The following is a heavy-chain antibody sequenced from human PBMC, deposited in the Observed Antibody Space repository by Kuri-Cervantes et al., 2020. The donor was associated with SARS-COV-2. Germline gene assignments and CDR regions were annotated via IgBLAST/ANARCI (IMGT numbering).Heavy chain of an antibody. D-gene: IGHD1-14*01. CDR3: GRVAGEEPIYCYYKAV. J-gene: IGHJ6*03. CDR1: GFTVSSNY. Sequence: WGSLCLSCAASGFTVSSNYMSWVRQAPGKGLGWVSVIYIRGSTYHAHSVKGRIPISRDNSKNTLYLQMNRLGAQETAVYDCGRVAGEEPIYCYYKAVWGKGTTVTVSS. V-gene: IGHV3-66*02. CDR2: IYIRGST.